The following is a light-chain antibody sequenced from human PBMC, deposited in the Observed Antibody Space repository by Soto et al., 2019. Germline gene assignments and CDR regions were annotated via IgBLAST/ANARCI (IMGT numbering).Light chain of an antibody. CDR3: SLYRSPDPYI. CDR1: PRDIGDFKR. CDR2: DVN. V-gene: IGLV2-18*01. Sequence: QSVLTQPPSVSGSTGQSVTICGTGTPRDIGDFKRVYWYQQSPGTAPKLIIYDVNNRTSGVPDRFSWYKSGNTASLNISGLQPEDGTDYLCSLYRSPDPYIFGPGTNVTVL. J-gene: IGLJ1*01.